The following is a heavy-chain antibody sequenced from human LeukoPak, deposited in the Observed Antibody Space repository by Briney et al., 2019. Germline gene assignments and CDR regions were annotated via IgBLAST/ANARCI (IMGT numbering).Heavy chain of an antibody. V-gene: IGHV4-39*01. Sequence: SETLSLTCTVSGGSISSSGYYWGWIRQPPGKGLEWIGTIYYSGSTYYNPSLKSRVTISVDTSKNQFPLKLSSVTAADTAVYYCARFRTLTTHFDYWGQGTLVTVSS. D-gene: IGHD4-11*01. CDR2: IYYSGST. J-gene: IGHJ4*02. CDR3: ARFRTLTTHFDY. CDR1: GGSISSSGYY.